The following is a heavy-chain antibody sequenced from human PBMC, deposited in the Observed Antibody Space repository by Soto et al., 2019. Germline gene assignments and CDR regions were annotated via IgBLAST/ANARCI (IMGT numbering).Heavy chain of an antibody. V-gene: IGHV3-33*01. CDR1: GFTFSSYG. Sequence: QVQLVESGGGVVQPGRSLRLSCAASGFTFSSYGWHWARQPPAKGLEWVAVLWYDGSNKYYADSVKGRFTISRDNSKNTLYLQMNSLRAEDTAVYYCVRSSGWDGAEYFQHWGQGTLVTVSS. CDR2: LWYDGSNK. CDR3: VRSSGWDGAEYFQH. J-gene: IGHJ1*01. D-gene: IGHD6-19*01.